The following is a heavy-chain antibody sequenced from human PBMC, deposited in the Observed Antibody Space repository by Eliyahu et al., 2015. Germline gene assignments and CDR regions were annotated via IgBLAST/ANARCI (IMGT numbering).Heavy chain of an antibody. J-gene: IGHJ4*02. D-gene: IGHD2-21*01. CDR2: ITSTSSAI. Sequence: EVQLVESGGGLVQPGGSLRLXCAASGFTFGDHAMNWVRQAPGVGLAWVSFITSTSSAIYYTDSVKGRFTMSRDNARNSVYLQMNSLRDEDTAVYYCVTGWLGDPGYWGQGTLVTVSS. CDR1: GFTFGDHA. CDR3: VTGWLGDPGY. V-gene: IGHV3-48*02.